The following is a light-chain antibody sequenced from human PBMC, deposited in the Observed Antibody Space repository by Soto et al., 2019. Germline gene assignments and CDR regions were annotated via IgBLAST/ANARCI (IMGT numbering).Light chain of an antibody. J-gene: IGLJ2*01. CDR2: EDS. Sequence: SVLTQPASVSGSPGQSITISCTGTSNDVGNYNVVSWYQHHPDTAPKVIIFEDSKRPSGVSNRFSGSRSGNTASLTISGLQAEDEADYYCCSYTSLDTLVFGGGTKLTVL. V-gene: IGLV2-23*01. CDR3: CSYTSLDTLV. CDR1: SNDVGNYNV.